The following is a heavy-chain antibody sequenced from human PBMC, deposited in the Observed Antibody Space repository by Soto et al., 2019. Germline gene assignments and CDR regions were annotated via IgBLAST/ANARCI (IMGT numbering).Heavy chain of an antibody. D-gene: IGHD4-4*01. V-gene: IGHV4-30-4*01. CDR1: GASVAGGSYY. Sequence: QVQLRESGPGLVKPSQTLSLTCSVSGASVAGGSYYWSWVRQPPGKGLEWIGYIPSRGRPFYNPSLTSLSTISAHPSKQHASLQLTSVTAADTAVHYCARDTYSAYAVGLWGQGALVTVAA. CDR2: IPSRGRP. CDR3: ARDTYSAYAVGL. J-gene: IGHJ5*02.